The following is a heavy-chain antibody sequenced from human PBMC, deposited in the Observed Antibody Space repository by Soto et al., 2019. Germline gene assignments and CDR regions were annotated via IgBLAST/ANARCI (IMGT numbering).Heavy chain of an antibody. CDR2: IYPGDSDT. V-gene: IGHV5-51*01. CDR3: ARLLDTSGWYDY. CDR1: GYNFTTYW. D-gene: IGHD6-19*01. Sequence: PGESLKISCKGSGYNFTTYWIGWVRQMPGKGLECMGIIYPGDSDTRYSPSFQGQVTISADKFLSTAYLQWSSLKASDTAMYYCARLLDTSGWYDYWRQGYLVTVSS. J-gene: IGHJ4*02.